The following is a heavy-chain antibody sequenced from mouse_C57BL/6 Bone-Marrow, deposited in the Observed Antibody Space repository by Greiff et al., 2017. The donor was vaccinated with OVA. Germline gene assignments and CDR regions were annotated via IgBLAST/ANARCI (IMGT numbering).Heavy chain of an antibody. CDR3: ARGPPGRRGWYFDV. J-gene: IGHJ1*03. CDR1: GYSITRGYY. D-gene: IGHD1-1*02. CDR2: ISYDGSN. Sequence: EVKLMESGPGLVKPSQSLSLTCSVTGYSITRGYYWNWIRQFPGNKLEWMGYISYDGSNNYNPSLKNRISISRDTSKNQFFLKLNSVTSEDTATYYCARGPPGRRGWYFDVWGTGTTVTVSS. V-gene: IGHV3-6*01.